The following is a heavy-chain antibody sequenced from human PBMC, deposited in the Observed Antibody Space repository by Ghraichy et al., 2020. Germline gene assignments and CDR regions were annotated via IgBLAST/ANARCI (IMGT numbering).Heavy chain of an antibody. V-gene: IGHV3-23*01. D-gene: IGHD3/OR15-3a*01. Sequence: GGSLRLSCAASGFTFTLFSMSWVRQSPGKGLEWVSSIGGSGSPSFHADSVNGRFTISRDNSNNTQYLQMNSLRFDDTAIYYCAKQKGRGPAFDVWGPGTMVTVSS. J-gene: IGHJ3*01. CDR2: IGGSGSPS. CDR3: AKQKGRGPAFDV. CDR1: GFTFTLFS.